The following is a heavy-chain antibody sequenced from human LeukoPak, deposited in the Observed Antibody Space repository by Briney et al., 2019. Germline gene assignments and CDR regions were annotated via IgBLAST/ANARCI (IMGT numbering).Heavy chain of an antibody. CDR3: ARGLHRGYYFDY. CDR1: GGSFSGYY. CDR2: INHSGST. J-gene: IGHJ4*02. D-gene: IGHD3-10*01. Sequence: SETLPLTCAVYGGSFSGYYCSWIRQPPGKGLEWIGEINHSGSTNYNPSLKSRVTISVDTSKNQFSLKLSSVTAADTAVYYCARGLHRGYYFDYWGQGTLVTVSS. V-gene: IGHV4-34*01.